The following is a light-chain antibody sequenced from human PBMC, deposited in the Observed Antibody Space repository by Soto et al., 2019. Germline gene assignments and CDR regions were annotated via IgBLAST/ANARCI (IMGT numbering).Light chain of an antibody. CDR3: QQRSNWSYP. Sequence: EIVLTQSPATLSLSPGERATLSCRASQSVSSYLAWYQQKPGQAPRLLIYDASNRATGIPDRFSGSGSETDFTLTISSLEPEDFAVYYCQQRSNWSYPFGQGTKLEIK. V-gene: IGKV3-11*01. CDR2: DAS. J-gene: IGKJ2*01. CDR1: QSVSSY.